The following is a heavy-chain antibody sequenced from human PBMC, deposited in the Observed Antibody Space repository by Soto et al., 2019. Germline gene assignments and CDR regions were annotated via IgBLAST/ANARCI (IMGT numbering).Heavy chain of an antibody. CDR1: GFTFSGYS. V-gene: IGHV3-64*01. D-gene: IGHD2-21*01. CDR3: VRVGSGYYF. J-gene: IGHJ4*02. Sequence: EVQLVESGGGLVQPGGSLRLSCAASGFTFSGYSMHWVRQAPGKGLEYVSAINGNGDSTYYANSVKGRFTISRDNSKNTLYLQMRSLRADDMAVYFCVRVGSGYYFWGQGTLVTVSS. CDR2: INGNGDST.